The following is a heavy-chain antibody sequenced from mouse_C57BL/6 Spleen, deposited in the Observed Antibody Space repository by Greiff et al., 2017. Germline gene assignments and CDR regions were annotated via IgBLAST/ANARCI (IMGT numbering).Heavy chain of an antibody. D-gene: IGHD3-2*02. Sequence: DVKLVESGGGLVQPGGSLKLSCAASGFTFSDYYMYWVRQTPEKRLEWVAYISNGGGSTYYPDTVKGRFTISRDNAKNTLYLQMSRLKSEDTAMYYCARRDSSGYAWFAYWGQGTLVTVSA. J-gene: IGHJ3*01. V-gene: IGHV5-12*01. CDR1: GFTFSDYY. CDR3: ARRDSSGYAWFAY. CDR2: ISNGGGST.